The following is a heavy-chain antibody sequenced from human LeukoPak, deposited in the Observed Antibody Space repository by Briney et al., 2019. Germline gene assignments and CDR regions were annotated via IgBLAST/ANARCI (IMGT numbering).Heavy chain of an antibody. CDR1: GGSFSGYY. J-gene: IGHJ2*01. Sequence: SETLSLTCAVYGGSFSGYYWSWIRQPPGKGLEWIGEINHSGSADYNPSLKSRVTISVDTSKNHFSLKLSSVTAADTAVYYCARGLYPYYWYFDLWGRGTLVTVSS. CDR2: INHSGSA. CDR3: ARGLYPYYWYFDL. D-gene: IGHD2-2*02. V-gene: IGHV4-34*01.